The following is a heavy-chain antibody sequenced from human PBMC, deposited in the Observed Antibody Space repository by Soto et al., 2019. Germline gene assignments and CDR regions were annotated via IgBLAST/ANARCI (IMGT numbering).Heavy chain of an antibody. Sequence: QITLKESGPTLVKPTQTLTLTCTFSGFSLTTDRVGVGWIRQPPGEALEWLAVIYWDDSKTYRPSLESRLTNTKDIAKNQVALTMTNMDSLDAATYYCAPAYGGRSLYWGQGTLVTVSA. CDR3: APAYGGRSLY. V-gene: IGHV2-5*02. CDR2: IYWDDSK. CDR1: GFSLTTDRVG. J-gene: IGHJ4*02. D-gene: IGHD1-26*01.